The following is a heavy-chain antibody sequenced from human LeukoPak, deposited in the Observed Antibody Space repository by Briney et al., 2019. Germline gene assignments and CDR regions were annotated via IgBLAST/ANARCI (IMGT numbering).Heavy chain of an antibody. J-gene: IGHJ4*02. CDR1: GGSISSYY. Sequence: PSETLSLTCTVSGGSISSYYWNWIRQPPGKGLEWIGYINYIRTTDYNPSLKSRVTISLDTSKNRFSLKLTSVTAADTAVYYCARGDTEMVTPFDYWGQGTLVTVSS. D-gene: IGHD5-18*01. CDR3: ARGDTEMVTPFDY. V-gene: IGHV4-59*01. CDR2: INYIRTT.